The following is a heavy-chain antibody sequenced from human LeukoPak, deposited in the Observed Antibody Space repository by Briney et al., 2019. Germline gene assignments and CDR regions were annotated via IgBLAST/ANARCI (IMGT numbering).Heavy chain of an antibody. J-gene: IGHJ4*02. D-gene: IGHD3-3*01. Sequence: GASVKVSCKASGYTFTSYGISWVRQAPGQGLEWMGWISAYNGNTNYAQKLQGRVTMTTDTSTSTAYMELRSLRSDDTAVYYCAREQWIRFLEWSRPYYFDYWGQGTLVTVSS. V-gene: IGHV1-18*01. CDR2: ISAYNGNT. CDR1: GYTFTSYG. CDR3: AREQWIRFLEWSRPYYFDY.